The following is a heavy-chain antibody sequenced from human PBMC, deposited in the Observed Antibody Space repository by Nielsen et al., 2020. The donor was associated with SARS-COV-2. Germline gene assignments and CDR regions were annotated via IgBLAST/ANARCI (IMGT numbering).Heavy chain of an antibody. Sequence: GGSLRLSCAASGFTFDDYAMHWVRQATGKGLEWVSGISWNSGSIGYADSVKGRFTISRDNAKNSLYLQMNSLRAEDTALYYCAKGYGIATWDYVWGRPTWGQGTLVTVSS. D-gene: IGHD3-16*01. CDR2: ISWNSGSI. V-gene: IGHV3-9*01. CDR1: GFTFDDYA. J-gene: IGHJ5*02. CDR3: AKGYGIATWDYVWGRPT.